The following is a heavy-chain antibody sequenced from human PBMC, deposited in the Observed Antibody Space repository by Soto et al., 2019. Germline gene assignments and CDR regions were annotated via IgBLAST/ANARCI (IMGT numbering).Heavy chain of an antibody. CDR3: VRDIR. CDR2: INSDGTTT. CDR1: GFTFNNFW. J-gene: IGHJ4*02. Sequence: AGGSLRLSCAASGFTFNNFWMYWVRQTPEKGLVWGSGINSDGTTTIYADSVKGRFTISRDNAKNTLYLQMNSLTVEDTAIYYCVRDIRWGQGTLVTVSS. V-gene: IGHV3-74*01.